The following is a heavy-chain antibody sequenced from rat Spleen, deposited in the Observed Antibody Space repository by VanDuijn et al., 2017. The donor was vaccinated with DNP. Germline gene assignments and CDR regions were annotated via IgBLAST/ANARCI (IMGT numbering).Heavy chain of an antibody. J-gene: IGHJ2*01. V-gene: IGHV2-19*01. CDR3: ARGIPDFDY. CDR1: GISLADYN. Sequence: QVKLEESGPGLVQPSQTLSLTCTVSGISLADYNIHWVRQPPGKGLEWMGRIRTGGSTDYNATLKSRLSISRDTSKSQVFLKMNSPQTEDTATYYCARGIPDFDYWGLGVMVTVSS. D-gene: IGHD2-2*01. CDR2: IRTGGST.